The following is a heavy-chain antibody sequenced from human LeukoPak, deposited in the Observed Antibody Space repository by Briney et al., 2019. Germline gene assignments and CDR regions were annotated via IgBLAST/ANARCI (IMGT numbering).Heavy chain of an antibody. CDR2: IYYSGST. CDR1: GGSISSSSYY. D-gene: IGHD5-12*01. CDR3: ARSGYDYSEVDY. Sequence: SETLSLTCTVSGGSISSSSYYWGWIRQPPGKGLEWIGSIYYSGSTNYNPSLKSRVIISVDTSKNQFSLKLSSVTAADTAVYYCARSGYDYSEVDYWGQGTLVTVSS. J-gene: IGHJ4*02. V-gene: IGHV4-39*07.